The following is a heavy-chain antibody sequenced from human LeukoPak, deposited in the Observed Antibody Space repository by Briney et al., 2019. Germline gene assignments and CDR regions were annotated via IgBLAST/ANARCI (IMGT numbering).Heavy chain of an antibody. D-gene: IGHD1-26*01. CDR3: ARDRAPYSGSYSGAFDI. Sequence: GGSLRLSCAASGFTFSSYSMNWVRQAPGKGLEWVSSISSSSSYIYYADSVKGRFTISRDNAKNSLHLQMNSLRAEDTAVYYCARDRAPYSGSYSGAFDIWGQGTMVTVSS. V-gene: IGHV3-21*01. CDR2: ISSSSSYI. J-gene: IGHJ3*02. CDR1: GFTFSSYS.